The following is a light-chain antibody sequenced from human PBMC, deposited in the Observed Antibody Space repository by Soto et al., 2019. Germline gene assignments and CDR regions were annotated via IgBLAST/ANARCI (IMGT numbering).Light chain of an antibody. CDR3: SSYAGSNIPVV. CDR2: EVS. CDR1: SSDVGGYNC. V-gene: IGLV2-8*01. J-gene: IGLJ2*01. Sequence: QSVLTQPLSASGSPGQSVTISCTGTSSDVGGYNCVSWYQQHPGKAPKLMIYEVSKRPSGVPDRFSGSKSGNTASLTVSGLQAEDEADYYCSSYAGSNIPVVFGGGTQLTVL.